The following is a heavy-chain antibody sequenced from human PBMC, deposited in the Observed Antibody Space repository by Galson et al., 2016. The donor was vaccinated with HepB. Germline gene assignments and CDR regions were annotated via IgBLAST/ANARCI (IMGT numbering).Heavy chain of an antibody. CDR2: IRSKTYGGTR. D-gene: IGHD4-11*01. J-gene: IGHJ6*02. CDR1: GFTFSYAW. Sequence: SLRLSCAASGFTFSYAWMTWVRQAPGKGLEWVAFIRSKTYGGTREYAASVKGRFTISRDDSKTIAYLQMNSLNTEDTAVYFCTRALVTTGDWMYYGMDVWGLGTTVTVSS. V-gene: IGHV3-49*04. CDR3: TRALVTTGDWMYYGMDV.